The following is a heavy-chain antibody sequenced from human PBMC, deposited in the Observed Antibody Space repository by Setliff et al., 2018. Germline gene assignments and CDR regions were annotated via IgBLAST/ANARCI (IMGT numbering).Heavy chain of an antibody. J-gene: IGHJ5*02. V-gene: IGHV4-38-2*02. Sequence: PSETLSLTCTVSGYSISSGYYWGWIRQPPGKGLEWIGSIYHSGSTYYNPSLKSRVTISVDTSKNQFSLKLSSVTAADTAVYYCARDKPIIVGAPMDWFDPWGQGTVVTVSS. CDR2: IYHSGST. CDR3: ARDKPIIVGAPMDWFDP. CDR1: GYSISSGYY. D-gene: IGHD1-26*01.